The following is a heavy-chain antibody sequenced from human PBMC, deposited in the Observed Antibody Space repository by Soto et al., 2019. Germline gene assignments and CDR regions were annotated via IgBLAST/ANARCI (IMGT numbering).Heavy chain of an antibody. Sequence: QVQLVQSGAEVKKPGASVKVSCKASGYTFTSYDINWVRQATGQGLEWMGWMNPNSGNTGYAQKFQGRVTMTRHTSISTAYMELSSLRSEDTAVYYCASEHSSSWRFGYWGQGTLVTVSS. J-gene: IGHJ4*02. D-gene: IGHD6-13*01. V-gene: IGHV1-8*01. CDR3: ASEHSSSWRFGY. CDR2: MNPNSGNT. CDR1: GYTFTSYD.